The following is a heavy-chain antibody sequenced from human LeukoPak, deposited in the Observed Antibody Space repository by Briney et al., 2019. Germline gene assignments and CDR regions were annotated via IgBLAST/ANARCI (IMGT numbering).Heavy chain of an antibody. Sequence: SETLSLTCAVYGGSFSGYYWSWIRQPPGKGLEWIGEINHSGSTNYNPSLKSRVTISVDTSKNQFSLKLSSVTAADTAVYYCARAGVLLWFGELLVPATVSMDVWGQGTTVTVSS. CDR1: GGSFSGYY. V-gene: IGHV4-34*01. CDR2: INHSGST. D-gene: IGHD3-10*01. CDR3: ARAGVLLWFGELLVPATVSMDV. J-gene: IGHJ6*02.